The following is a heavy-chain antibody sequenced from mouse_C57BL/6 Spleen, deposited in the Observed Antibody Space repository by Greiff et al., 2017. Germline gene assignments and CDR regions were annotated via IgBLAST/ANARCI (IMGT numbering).Heavy chain of an antibody. J-gene: IGHJ4*01. CDR2: INPGSGGT. CDR3: ARHLGSYAMDY. Sequence: QVQLQQSGAELVRPGTSVKVSCKASGYAFTNYLIEWVKQRPGQGLEWIGVINPGSGGTNYNEKFKGKATLTADKSSSTAYMQLSSLTSEDSAVYFCARHLGSYAMDYWGQGTSVTVSS. CDR1: GYAFTNYL. V-gene: IGHV1-54*01.